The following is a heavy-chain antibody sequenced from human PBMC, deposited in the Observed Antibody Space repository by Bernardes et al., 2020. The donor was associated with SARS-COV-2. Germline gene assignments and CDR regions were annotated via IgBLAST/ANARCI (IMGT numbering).Heavy chain of an antibody. D-gene: IGHD2-15*01. Sequence: GGSLRLSCAGSGFTFSHYYMDWVRQAPGKGLEWVATIKEDGGEKYYADSVKGRFIISRDNARNSLHLQMNSLRAEDSAVYYCARDYGYCRRGSCYTVLDGWGQGTTVTVSS. CDR1: GFTFSHYY. CDR2: IKEDGGEK. V-gene: IGHV3-7*01. CDR3: ARDYGYCRRGSCYTVLDG. J-gene: IGHJ6*02.